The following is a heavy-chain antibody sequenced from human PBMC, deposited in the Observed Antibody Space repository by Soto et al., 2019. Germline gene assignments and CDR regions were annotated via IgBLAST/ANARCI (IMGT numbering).Heavy chain of an antibody. CDR3: ARELRFLELPKLEDAFDI. Sequence: EVQLVESGGGVVRPGGSLRLSCAASGFTFDDYGMSWVRQAPGKGLEWVSGINWNGGSTGYADSVKGRFTISRDNAKNSLDLQMNRLRAEDTALYYCARELRFLELPKLEDAFDIWGQGTLVTVSS. V-gene: IGHV3-20*04. CDR1: GFTFDDYG. CDR2: INWNGGST. J-gene: IGHJ3*02. D-gene: IGHD3-3*01.